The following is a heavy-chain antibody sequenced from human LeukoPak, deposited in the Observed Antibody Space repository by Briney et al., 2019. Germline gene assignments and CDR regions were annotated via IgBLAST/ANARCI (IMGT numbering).Heavy chain of an antibody. CDR2: IYTSGNT. CDR1: GGSISSYY. CDR3: SRLEVLQWFGKSRYKWFDP. J-gene: IGHJ5*02. V-gene: IGHV4-4*09. D-gene: IGHD3-10*01. Sequence: SETLSLTCTVSGGSISSYYWSWIRQSPGKGLEWMGYIYTSGNTKYNPPLKSRVTISVDTSKNQFSLRLRSVTAADTAVYYCSRLEVLQWFGKSRYKWFDPWGQGTLVTVSS.